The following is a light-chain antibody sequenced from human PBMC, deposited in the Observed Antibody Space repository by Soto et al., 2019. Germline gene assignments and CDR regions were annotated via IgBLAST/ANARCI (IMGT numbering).Light chain of an antibody. Sequence: EIVMTQSPATLSVSPGERATLSCRASQSVSSDLAWYQQKPGQAPRLLIYDASTRATGIPVGFSGSGSGTEFTLTISSLQSEDFALYYCQQYNKWPPLTFGGGTKVEI. CDR3: QQYNKWPPLT. J-gene: IGKJ4*01. V-gene: IGKV3-15*01. CDR1: QSVSSD. CDR2: DAS.